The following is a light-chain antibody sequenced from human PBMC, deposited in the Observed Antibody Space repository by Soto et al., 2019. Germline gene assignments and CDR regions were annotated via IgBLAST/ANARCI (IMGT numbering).Light chain of an antibody. V-gene: IGKV3D-11*01. CDR1: QGVDKY. Sequence: IVLSPSPATLSLSPGGRATLSCRASQGVDKYLVWYQQKPGQAPRLLIYDASNRATGVPDRFSGSGSGTDFTLTIGGLEPEDFAVYYCQQYALSPWTFGQGTKVDIK. CDR2: DAS. J-gene: IGKJ1*01. CDR3: QQYALSPWT.